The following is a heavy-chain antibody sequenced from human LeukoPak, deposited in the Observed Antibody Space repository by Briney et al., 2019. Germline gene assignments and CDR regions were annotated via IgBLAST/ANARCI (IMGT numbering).Heavy chain of an antibody. CDR3: SYSGYNDY. CDR2: IRSKAYGGTT. CDR1: GFTFGDYA. D-gene: IGHD1-14*01. Sequence: GVSLRLSCTASGFTFGDYAMSWVRQAPGKGLEWVGFIRSKAYGGTTEYAASVKGRFTISRDDSKSIAYLQMNSLKTEDTAVYYCSYSGYNDYWGQGTLVTVSS. V-gene: IGHV3-49*04. J-gene: IGHJ4*02.